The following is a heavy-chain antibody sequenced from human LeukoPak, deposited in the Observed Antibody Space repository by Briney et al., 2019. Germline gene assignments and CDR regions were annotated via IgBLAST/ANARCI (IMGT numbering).Heavy chain of an antibody. J-gene: IGHJ4*02. CDR1: GGTFSSYA. CDR3: ARVDTAMVLPPDY. Sequence: SVKVSCKASGGTFSSYAISWVRQAPGQGLEWMGGIIPIIGTANYAQKFQGRVTITADESTSTAYMELSSLRSEDTAVYYCARVDTAMVLPPDYWGQGTLVTVSS. CDR2: IIPIIGTA. V-gene: IGHV1-69*13. D-gene: IGHD5-18*01.